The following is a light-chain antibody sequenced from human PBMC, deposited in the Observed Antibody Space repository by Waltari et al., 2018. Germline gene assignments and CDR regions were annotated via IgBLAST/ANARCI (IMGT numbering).Light chain of an antibody. CDR2: QTS. V-gene: IGKV1-5*03. CDR3: QHYHSYPWT. Sequence: DNQMTQSPSTLSASVGDRVTITCRASQGIGSWLAWYQQKPGKAPKLLIYQTSSLESGVPSRFSGSGSGTEFTLSISSLQPDDLATYYCQHYHSYPWTFGQGTKVEIK. J-gene: IGKJ1*01. CDR1: QGIGSW.